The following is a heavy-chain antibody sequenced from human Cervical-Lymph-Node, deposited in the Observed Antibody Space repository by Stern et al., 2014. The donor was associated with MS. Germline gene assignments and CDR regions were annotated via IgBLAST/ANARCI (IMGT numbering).Heavy chain of an antibody. Sequence: VQLVESAGGLVKPGGSLRLSCAASGFSFSDSYMRGIRQAPGKGLEWISSISSSGGTIFYADSVKGRFTISRDNANNSLYLQMNSLTADDTGVYYCARGGDGGSYYSFAYWGQGTLVTVSS. CDR3: ARGGDGGSYYSFAY. V-gene: IGHV3-11*01. CDR1: GFSFSDSY. D-gene: IGHD1-26*01. CDR2: ISSSGGTI. J-gene: IGHJ4*02.